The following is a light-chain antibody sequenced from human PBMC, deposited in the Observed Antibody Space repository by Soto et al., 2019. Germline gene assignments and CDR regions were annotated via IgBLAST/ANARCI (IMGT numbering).Light chain of an antibody. CDR1: RGFVSG. CDR2: KAS. CDR3: QQYNDFSWT. Sequence: DIQMTHSPSTLSASLGTNLPTIGRPIRGFVSGLAWYQQKPGKAPKLLIYKASSLESGVPSRFSGSGSGTEFTLTIGSLQPDDFGTYYCQQYNDFSWTFGQGTKVEIK. J-gene: IGKJ1*01. V-gene: IGKV1-5*03.